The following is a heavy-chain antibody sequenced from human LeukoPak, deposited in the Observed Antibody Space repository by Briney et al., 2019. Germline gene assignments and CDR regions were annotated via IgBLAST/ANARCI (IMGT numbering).Heavy chain of an antibody. Sequence: GESLKISCKASGYIFTNSWIGWVRQMPGKGLEWMGIIYPDDSDTRYSPSFQGQVTISADKSINTAYLQWSSLKASDTAVYYCARPKAWGTSTWYGSWGQGTLVTVSS. J-gene: IGHJ5*01. CDR3: ARPKAWGTSTWYGS. V-gene: IGHV5-51*01. D-gene: IGHD2-2*01. CDR2: IYPDDSDT. CDR1: GYIFTNSW.